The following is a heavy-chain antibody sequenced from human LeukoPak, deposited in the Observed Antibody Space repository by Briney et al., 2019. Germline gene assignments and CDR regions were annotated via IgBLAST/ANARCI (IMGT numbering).Heavy chain of an antibody. Sequence: SVKVSCKASGGTFSSYAISWVRQAPGQGLEWMGRIIPIFGTANYAQKFQGRVTITTDESTSTAYMELSSLRSEDTAVYYCARGWDSSGWYVAEYFQHWGQGTLVTVSS. J-gene: IGHJ1*01. CDR1: GGTFSSYA. CDR2: IIPIFGTA. D-gene: IGHD6-19*01. CDR3: ARGWDSSGWYVAEYFQH. V-gene: IGHV1-69*05.